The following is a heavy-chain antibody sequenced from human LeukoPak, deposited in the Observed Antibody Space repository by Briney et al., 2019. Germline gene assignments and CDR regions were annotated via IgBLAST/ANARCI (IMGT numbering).Heavy chain of an antibody. D-gene: IGHD1-26*01. CDR2: IIPIFGTA. CDR1: GGTFSSYA. J-gene: IGHJ6*02. V-gene: IGHV1-69*01. CDR3: ARERGSSGSSNGMDV. Sequence: ASVKVSCKASGGTFSSYAISWVRQAPGQGLEWMGGIIPIFGTANYAQKLQGRVTITADESTSTAYMELSSLRSEDTAVYYCARERGSSGSSNGMDVWGQGTTVTVSS.